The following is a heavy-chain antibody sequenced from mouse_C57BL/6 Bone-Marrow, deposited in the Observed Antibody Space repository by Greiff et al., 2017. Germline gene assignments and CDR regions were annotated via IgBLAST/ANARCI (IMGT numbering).Heavy chain of an antibody. V-gene: IGHV2-2*01. J-gene: IGHJ2*01. CDR1: GFSLTSYG. D-gene: IGHD2-4*01. Sequence: QVQLQQSGPGLVQPSQSLTITCTVSGFSLTSYGVHWVRQSPGKGLEWLGVIWSGGSTDYNAAFISRLSISKDNSKSQVFFKMNSLQADDTAIYYCARNWDYYDYDGGYYFDYWGQGTTLTVSS. CDR2: IWSGGST. CDR3: ARNWDYYDYDGGYYFDY.